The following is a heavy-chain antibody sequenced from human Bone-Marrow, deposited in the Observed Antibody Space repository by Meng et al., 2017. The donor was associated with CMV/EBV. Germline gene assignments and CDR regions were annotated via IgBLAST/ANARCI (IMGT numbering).Heavy chain of an antibody. CDR1: GYTFTSYA. CDR3: ARALWDIVVVPAAIYFDY. D-gene: IGHD2-2*02. Sequence: ASVKVSCKASGYTFTSYAMHWVRQAPGQRLEWMGWSNAGNGNTKYSQEFQGRVTITRDTSASTAYMELSSLRSEDMAVYYCARALWDIVVVPAAIYFDYWGQGPLVTVSS. V-gene: IGHV1-3*02. J-gene: IGHJ4*02. CDR2: SNAGNGNT.